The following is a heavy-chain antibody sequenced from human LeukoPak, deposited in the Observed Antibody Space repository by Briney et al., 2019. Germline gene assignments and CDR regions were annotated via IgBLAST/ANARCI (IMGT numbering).Heavy chain of an antibody. J-gene: IGHJ3*02. CDR1: GVSISSGGYY. CDR3: ARTGVPAVRGAFDI. Sequence: SETLSLTCTVSGVSISSGGYYWRWIRQPPGKGLEWIGYIYHSGSTYYNPSLKSRVTISIDTSNNHFSLRLNFVTAADTALYFCARTGVPAVRGAFDIWGRGTMVTVSS. V-gene: IGHV4-30-2*01. CDR2: IYHSGST. D-gene: IGHD2-2*01.